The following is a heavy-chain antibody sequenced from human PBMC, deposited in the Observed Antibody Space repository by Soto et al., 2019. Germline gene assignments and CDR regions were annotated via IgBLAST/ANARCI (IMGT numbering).Heavy chain of an antibody. CDR2: IYYSGST. J-gene: IGHJ4*02. D-gene: IGHD3-10*01. CDR1: GGSISSISYY. CDR3: GRGEGDFDY. V-gene: IGHV4-39*01. Sequence: SETLSLTCTVSGGSISSISYYWGWIRQPPGKGLEWIGSIYYSGSTYYNPSLKSRVTISVDTSKNQFSLKLSSVTAADTAVYYCGRGEGDFDYWGQGTLVTVSS.